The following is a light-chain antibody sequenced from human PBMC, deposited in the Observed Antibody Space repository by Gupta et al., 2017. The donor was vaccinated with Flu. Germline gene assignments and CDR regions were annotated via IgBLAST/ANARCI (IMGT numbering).Light chain of an antibody. CDR1: QNILYSSNNKNY. Sequence: DFVMTQSPASLSVSLGERATINCRSSQNILYSSNNKNYLAWYQQKPGQPPKLLISWASTRESGVPDRFSGSGSGTDFNLTISSLQAEDVAVYFCQQDYNLYSFGQGTKLEIK. CDR3: QQDYNLYS. J-gene: IGKJ2*03. CDR2: WAS. V-gene: IGKV4-1*01.